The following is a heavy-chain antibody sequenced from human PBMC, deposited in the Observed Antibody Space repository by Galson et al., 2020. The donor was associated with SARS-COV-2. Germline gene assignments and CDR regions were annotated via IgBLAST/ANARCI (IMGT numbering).Heavy chain of an antibody. Sequence: PGGSLRLSCAVSGFTVSNNYMTWVRQAPGKGLEWVSVLYSGGSTYYADSVRGRFTISRDNSRNTVDLQMNSLRADDTAVYYCASGTGDSPLLPARYHFDYWGRGTLVIVSS. CDR3: ASGTGDSPLLPARYHFDY. CDR1: GFTVSNNY. J-gene: IGHJ4*02. V-gene: IGHV3-53*01. CDR2: LYSGGST. D-gene: IGHD2-21*02.